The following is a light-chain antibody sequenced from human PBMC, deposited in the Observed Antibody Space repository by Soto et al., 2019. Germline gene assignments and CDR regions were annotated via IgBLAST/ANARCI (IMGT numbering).Light chain of an antibody. Sequence: QSVLTQPASVSGSPGQSITISCTGTSSDVGGYNYVSWYQQHPGKAPKLMIYDVSNRPSGVSNRFSGSKSGNTASLTISGLQAEDEADYYCSSHTSSSIVVFGGGTKVTVL. CDR2: DVS. CDR1: SSDVGGYNY. J-gene: IGLJ2*01. CDR3: SSHTSSSIVV. V-gene: IGLV2-14*03.